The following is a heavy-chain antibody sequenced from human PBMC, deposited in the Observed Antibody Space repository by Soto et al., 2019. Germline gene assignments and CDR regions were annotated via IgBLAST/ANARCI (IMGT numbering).Heavy chain of an antibody. D-gene: IGHD1-26*01. CDR1: GFIFNKAW. V-gene: IGHV3-15*01. J-gene: IGHJ4*02. Sequence: EVHLVESGGGLVQPGGSLTLSCATSGFIFNKAWMSWVRQAPGKGLEWVGRIKSKAYGGTTDYAASVRDRFTVSRDDSKNTLYLQMTSLKTEDTAVYFYTTAGILGATGGLFDNWGQGSLVTVSS. CDR3: TTAGILGATGGLFDN. CDR2: IKSKAYGGTT.